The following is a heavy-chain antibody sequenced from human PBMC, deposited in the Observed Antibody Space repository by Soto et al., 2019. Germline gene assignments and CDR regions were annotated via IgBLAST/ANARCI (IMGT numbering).Heavy chain of an antibody. CDR1: GGSISSYY. Sequence: PSETLSLTCTVAGGSISSYYWSWIRQPPGKELEGIGYIHYTGTTKYNPSLKSRVTISVDTAKNQFSLKLSSVAAADPAVYYCARGGPPLWLSDYFDYWGQGTLVTVSS. V-gene: IGHV4-59*08. D-gene: IGHD5-18*01. J-gene: IGHJ4*02. CDR3: ARGGPPLWLSDYFDY. CDR2: IHYTGTT.